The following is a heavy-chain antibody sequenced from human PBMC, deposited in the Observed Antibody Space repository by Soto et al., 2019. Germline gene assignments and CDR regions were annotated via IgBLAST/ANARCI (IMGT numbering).Heavy chain of an antibody. Sequence: SETLSLTCAVSSGSISSSNWWSWVRQPPGKGLEWIGEIYHSGSTNYNPSLKSRVTISVDKSKNQFSLKLSSVTAADTAVYYCARVFGDYSYYFDYWGQGTLVTVSS. J-gene: IGHJ4*02. CDR1: SGSISSSNW. CDR3: ARVFGDYSYYFDY. CDR2: IYHSGST. D-gene: IGHD4-17*01. V-gene: IGHV4-4*02.